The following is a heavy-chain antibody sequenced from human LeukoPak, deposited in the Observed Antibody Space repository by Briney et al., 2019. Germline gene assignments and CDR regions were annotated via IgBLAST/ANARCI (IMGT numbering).Heavy chain of an antibody. CDR2: ISHDGSDE. CDR1: GFTFNNYP. V-gene: IGHV3-30*04. D-gene: IGHD7-27*01. CDR3: AREGLGFDY. Sequence: GGSLRLSCTTSGFTFNNYPMHWVRQAPGKGLEWVATISHDGSDENYADYVKGRFIISRDNSMKSLFLQMNSLIIDDTAVYYCAREGLGFDYWGQETLVSVSS. J-gene: IGHJ4*02.